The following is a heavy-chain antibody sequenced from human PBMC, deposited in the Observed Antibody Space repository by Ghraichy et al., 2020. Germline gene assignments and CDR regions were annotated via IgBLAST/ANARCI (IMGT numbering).Heavy chain of an antibody. V-gene: IGHV3-30*04. Sequence: GGSLRLSCAASGFTFSSYAMHWVRQAPGKGLEWVAVISYDGSNKYYADSVKGRFTISRDNSKNTLYLQMNSLRAEDTAVYYCARSPTYYDFWSGGYWGQATLVTVSS. D-gene: IGHD3-3*01. CDR3: ARSPTYYDFWSGGY. J-gene: IGHJ4*02. CDR1: GFTFSSYA. CDR2: ISYDGSNK.